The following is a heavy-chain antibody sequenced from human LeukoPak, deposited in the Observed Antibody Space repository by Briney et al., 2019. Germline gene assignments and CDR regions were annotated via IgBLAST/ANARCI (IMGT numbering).Heavy chain of an antibody. CDR2: IWYDGSNK. V-gene: IGHV3-33*01. CDR3: ARGNYDSSGYFDY. D-gene: IGHD3-22*01. Sequence: QTGRSLRLSCAASGFTFSSYGMHWVRQAPGKGLEWVAVIWYDGSNKYYADSVKGRFTISRDNSKNTLYLQMNSLRAEDTALYYCARGNYDSSGYFDYWGQGTLVTVSS. J-gene: IGHJ4*02. CDR1: GFTFSSYG.